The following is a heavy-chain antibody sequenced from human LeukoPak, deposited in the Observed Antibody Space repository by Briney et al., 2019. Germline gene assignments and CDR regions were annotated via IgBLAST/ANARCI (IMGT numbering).Heavy chain of an antibody. CDR2: IHYSGNT. D-gene: IGHD3-10*01. Sequence: SETLSLTCTVSGGSINIAGHYWSWIRQHPGMGLEWIGNIHYSGNTYDNPSLKSRAIISVDTSKNQFSLRLTSVTAADTAVYYCARVSTMVRGVINWFDSWGPGTLVTVSS. CDR1: GGSINIAGHY. J-gene: IGHJ5*01. CDR3: ARVSTMVRGVINWFDS. V-gene: IGHV4-31*03.